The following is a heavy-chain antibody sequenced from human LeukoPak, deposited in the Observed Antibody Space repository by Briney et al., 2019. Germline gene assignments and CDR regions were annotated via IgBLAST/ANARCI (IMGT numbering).Heavy chain of an antibody. CDR3: ARDPLTGYYGFRVWFDP. V-gene: IGHV4-39*07. CDR1: GGSISSSSYY. CDR2: IYYSGST. J-gene: IGHJ5*02. Sequence: SETLSLTCTVSGGSISSSSYYWGWIRQPPGKGLEWIGSIYYSGSTYYNPSLKSRVTISVDTSKNQFSLKLSSVTAADTAVYYCARDPLTGYYGFRVWFDPWGQGTLVTVSS. D-gene: IGHD3-9*01.